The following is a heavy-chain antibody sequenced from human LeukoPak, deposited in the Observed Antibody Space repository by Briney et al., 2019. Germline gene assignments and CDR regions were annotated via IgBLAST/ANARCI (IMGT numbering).Heavy chain of an antibody. CDR3: ARDYYDSSGYTLRAN. D-gene: IGHD3-22*01. CDR2: ISSSSSYI. V-gene: IGHV3-21*01. CDR1: GFTFSSYT. Sequence: GGSLRLSCAASGFTFSSYTMNWVRQAPGKGLEWVSFISSSSSYIYFADSVKGRFTISRDNAKNSLYLQMNSLRAEDTAVYYCARDYYDSSGYTLRANWGQGTLVTVSS. J-gene: IGHJ4*02.